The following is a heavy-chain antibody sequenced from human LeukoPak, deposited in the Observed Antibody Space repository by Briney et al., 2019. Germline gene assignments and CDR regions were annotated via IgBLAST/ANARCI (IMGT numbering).Heavy chain of an antibody. CDR3: ARDPWYPSGDYFDC. CDR2: ISYDGSNK. J-gene: IGHJ4*02. D-gene: IGHD6-13*01. CDR1: GFTFSSYA. V-gene: IGHV3-30-3*01. Sequence: GRSLRLSCAASGFTFSSYAMHWVRQAPGKGLEWVAVISYDGSNKYYADSVKGRFTISRDNFKNTLYLQMNSLRAEDTAVYYCARDPWYPSGDYFDCWGQGTLVTVSS.